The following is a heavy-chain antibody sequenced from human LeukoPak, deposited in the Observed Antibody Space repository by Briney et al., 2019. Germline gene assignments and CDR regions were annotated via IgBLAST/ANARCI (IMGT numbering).Heavy chain of an antibody. CDR1: GFTVSSNY. CDR3: ARDLVPYYYDSSGYSHPNFDY. V-gene: IGHV3-7*01. CDR2: IKQDGSEK. J-gene: IGHJ4*02. D-gene: IGHD3-22*01. Sequence: GGSLRLSCAASGFTVSSNYMSWVRQAPGKGLEWVANIKQDGSEKYYVDSVKGRFTISRDNAKNSLYLQMNSLRAEDTAVYYCARDLVPYYYDSSGYSHPNFDYWGQGTLVTVSS.